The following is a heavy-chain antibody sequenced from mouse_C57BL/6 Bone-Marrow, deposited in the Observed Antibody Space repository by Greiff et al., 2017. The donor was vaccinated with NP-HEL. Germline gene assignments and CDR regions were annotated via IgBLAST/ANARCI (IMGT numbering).Heavy chain of an antibody. D-gene: IGHD1-1*01. CDR2: IYWDDDK. J-gene: IGHJ4*01. CDR1: GFSLSTSGMG. Sequence: QVTLKESGPGILQSSQTLSLTCSFSGFSLSTSGMGVSWIRQPSGKGLEWLAHIYWDDDKRYNPSLKSRPTISKDTSRNQVFLKITSVDTADTATYYCARVGLCSSLYYYAMDYWGQGTSVTVSS. V-gene: IGHV8-12*01. CDR3: ARVGLCSSLYYYAMDY.